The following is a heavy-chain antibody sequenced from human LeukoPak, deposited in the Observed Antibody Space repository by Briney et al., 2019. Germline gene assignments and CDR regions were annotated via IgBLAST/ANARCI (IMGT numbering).Heavy chain of an antibody. V-gene: IGHV4-39*07. Sequence: SETLSLTCSVSGGSISSCSYYWSWIRQPPGKGLEWIGSGCDGGTTYYNPSLRSRVTISVDTSKNQFSLKLSSVTAADTAIYYCARESPSGYYNRPIDYWGQGTLVTVSS. CDR3: ARESPSGYYNRPIDY. CDR2: GCDGGTT. D-gene: IGHD3-22*01. CDR1: GGSISSCSYY. J-gene: IGHJ4*02.